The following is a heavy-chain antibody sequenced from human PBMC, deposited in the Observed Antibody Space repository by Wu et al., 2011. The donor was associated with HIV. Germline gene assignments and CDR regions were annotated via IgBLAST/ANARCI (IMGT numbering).Heavy chain of an antibody. V-gene: IGHV1-18*01. Sequence: QIQLVQSGAEVQKPGASVTVSCKASGYTLISYGISWVRQAPGQGPEWMGWISAYNADTNYAQKFQGRVTMTADTSTSTVYMELRSLTSDDTAVYYCARDGGGYYYYMDVWGKGTDVTVSS. CDR3: ARDGGGYYYYMDV. CDR2: ISAYNADT. CDR1: GYTLISYG. D-gene: IGHD3-16*01. J-gene: IGHJ6*03.